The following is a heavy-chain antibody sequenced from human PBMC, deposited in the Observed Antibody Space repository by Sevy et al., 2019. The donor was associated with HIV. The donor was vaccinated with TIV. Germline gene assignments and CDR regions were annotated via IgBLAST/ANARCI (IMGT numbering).Heavy chain of an antibody. Sequence: SETLSLTCTVSGTSFSSDSWTWIRQSPGKGLEWMGEINHTGSTNYNPSLKSRVTISVDTSKNQFSLKLTSVTAADTAIYYCARWRGTRVTMIVVVTTGYFDHWGQGTLVTVSS. CDR3: ARWRGTRVTMIVVVTTGYFDH. J-gene: IGHJ4*02. CDR2: INHTGST. CDR1: GTSFSSDS. D-gene: IGHD3-22*01. V-gene: IGHV4-34*01.